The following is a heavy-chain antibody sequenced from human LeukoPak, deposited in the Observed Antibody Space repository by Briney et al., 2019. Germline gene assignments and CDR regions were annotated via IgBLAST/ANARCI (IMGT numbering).Heavy chain of an antibody. Sequence: WVRQPPGKGLEWIGYIYHSGSTYYNPSLKSRVTISVDRSKNQFSLKLSSVTAADTAVYYCASFYNWNDVFDYWGQGTLVTVSS. CDR2: IYHSGST. J-gene: IGHJ4*02. V-gene: IGHV4-30-2*01. CDR3: ASFYNWNDVFDY. D-gene: IGHD1-20*01.